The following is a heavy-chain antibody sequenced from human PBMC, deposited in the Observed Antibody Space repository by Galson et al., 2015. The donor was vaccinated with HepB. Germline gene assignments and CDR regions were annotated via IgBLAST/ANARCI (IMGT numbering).Heavy chain of an antibody. Sequence: SVKVSCKAPGFNLTSSTMNWVRQAPGQGLEYMGWINTNTGNPTYAQGFTGRFVFSLDTSVSTAYLEISSLKAEDTAVYYCARDGFDSSGYYPDCWGQGTLVTVSS. J-gene: IGHJ4*01. CDR3: ARDGFDSSGYYPDC. CDR1: GFNLTSST. V-gene: IGHV7-4-1*02. D-gene: IGHD3-22*01. CDR2: INTNTGNP.